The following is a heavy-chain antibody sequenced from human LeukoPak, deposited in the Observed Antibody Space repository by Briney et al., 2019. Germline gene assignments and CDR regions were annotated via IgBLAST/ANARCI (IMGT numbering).Heavy chain of an antibody. CDR1: GFTFSSYA. D-gene: IGHD3-3*01. CDR2: ISGSGGST. J-gene: IGHJ4*02. CDR3: AKVSGNVLRFLEWLPPRDY. V-gene: IGHV3-23*01. Sequence: PGGSLRLSCAASGFTFSSYAMSWVRRAPGKGLEWVSAISGSGGSTYYADSVKGRFTISRDNSKNTLYLQMNSLRAEDTAVYYCAKVSGNVLRFLEWLPPRDYWGQGTLVTVSS.